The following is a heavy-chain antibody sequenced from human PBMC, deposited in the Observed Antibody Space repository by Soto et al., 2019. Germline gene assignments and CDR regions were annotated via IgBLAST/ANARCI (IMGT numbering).Heavy chain of an antibody. D-gene: IGHD6-6*01. Sequence: ASVKVSCKASGYTFTSYAMHWVLQAPGQRLEWMGWINAGNGNTKYSQKFQGRVTITRDTSASTAYMELSSLRSEDTAVYYCVSAWGMAARQRYFDYWGQGTLVTVSS. J-gene: IGHJ4*02. CDR2: INAGNGNT. CDR1: GYTFTSYA. V-gene: IGHV1-3*01. CDR3: VSAWGMAARQRYFDY.